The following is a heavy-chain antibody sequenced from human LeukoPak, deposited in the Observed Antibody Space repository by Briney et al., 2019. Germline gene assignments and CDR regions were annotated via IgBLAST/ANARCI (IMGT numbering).Heavy chain of an antibody. CDR3: ARGYCSSTSCYSSADDAFDI. J-gene: IGHJ3*02. Sequence: GASVKVSCKASGGTFSSYAISWVRQAPGQGLEWMGGIIPIFGTANYAQKFQGRVTITADKSTSTAYMELSSLRSEDTAVYYCARGYCSSTSCYSSADDAFDIWGQGTMVTVSS. V-gene: IGHV1-69*06. CDR2: IIPIFGTA. CDR1: GGTFSSYA. D-gene: IGHD2-2*01.